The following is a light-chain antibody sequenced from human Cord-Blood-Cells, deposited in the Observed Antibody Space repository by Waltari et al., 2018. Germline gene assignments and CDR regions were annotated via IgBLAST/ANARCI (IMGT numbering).Light chain of an antibody. J-gene: IGLJ2*01. V-gene: IGLV2-23*01. CDR1: SSDVWGYNL. CDR2: EGS. Sequence: QSALTQPASVSGSPGQSITISCTGTSSDVWGYNLVSWYQQPPGKAPKLMIYEGSKRPSGVSNRSSGSKSGNTASLTISGLQAEDEADDYCCSYAGSSDVVFGGGTKLTVL. CDR3: CSYAGSSDVV.